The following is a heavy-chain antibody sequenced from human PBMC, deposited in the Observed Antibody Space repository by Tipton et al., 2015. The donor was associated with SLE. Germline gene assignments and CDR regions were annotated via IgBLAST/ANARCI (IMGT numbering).Heavy chain of an antibody. CDR3: ARLGRFNSGYDPYFDY. CDR1: GGSMSNYY. J-gene: IGHJ4*02. V-gene: IGHV4-59*12. D-gene: IGHD5-12*01. Sequence: GLVKPSETLSLTCTVSGGSMSNYYWSWIRQPPGKGLEWIANIYYSGGTNYNPSLKSRVTISVDTSNQFSLKLNSLTAADTAVYYCARLGRFNSGYDPYFDYWGQGTLVTVFS. CDR2: IYYSGGT.